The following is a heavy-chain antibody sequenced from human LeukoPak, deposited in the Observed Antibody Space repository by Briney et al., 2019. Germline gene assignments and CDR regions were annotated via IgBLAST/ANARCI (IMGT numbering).Heavy chain of an antibody. J-gene: IGHJ6*03. V-gene: IGHV1-2*02. D-gene: IGHD3-9*01. CDR1: GYTFTGYY. Sequence: ASVKVSCKASGYTFTGYYMHWVRQAPGQGLEWMGWINPNSGGTNYAQKFQVRATMTRDPSISTAYMEVSRLRSDDTAVYYCARVKYDILTGYPSMDVWGKGTTVTVSS. CDR2: INPNSGGT. CDR3: ARVKYDILTGYPSMDV.